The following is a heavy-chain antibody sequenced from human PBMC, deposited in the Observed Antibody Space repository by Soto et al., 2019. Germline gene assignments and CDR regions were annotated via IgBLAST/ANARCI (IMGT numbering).Heavy chain of an antibody. CDR2: INAGNGNT. CDR1: GYTFTGYA. CDR3: ARAVAVPADFDF. Sequence: ASVKVSCKASGYTFTGYAMHWVRQAPGQRLEWMGWINAGNGNTKYSQKFQGRVTITRDTSASTAYMELSSLRSEDTAVYYCARAVAVPADFDFWGQGTLVTVSS. J-gene: IGHJ4*02. V-gene: IGHV1-3*01. D-gene: IGHD6-19*01.